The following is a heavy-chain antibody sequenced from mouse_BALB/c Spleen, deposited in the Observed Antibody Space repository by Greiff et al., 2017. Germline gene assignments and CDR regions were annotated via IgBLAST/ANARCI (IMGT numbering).Heavy chain of an antibody. Sequence: VQLQQSGPELVKPGASVKMSCKASGYTFTDYDISWVKQRTGQGLEWIGEIYPGSGSTYYNEKFKGKATLTADKSSNTAYMQLSSLTSEDSAVYFSAREGRGNPYDMDYWGQGTSVTVSS. V-gene: IGHV1-77*01. D-gene: IGHD2-1*01. CDR3: AREGRGNPYDMDY. J-gene: IGHJ4*01. CDR1: GYTFTDYD. CDR2: IYPGSGST.